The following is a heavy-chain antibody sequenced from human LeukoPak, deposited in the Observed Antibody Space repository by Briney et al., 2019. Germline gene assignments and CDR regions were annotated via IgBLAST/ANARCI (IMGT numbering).Heavy chain of an antibody. CDR3: ARVGIRPTDNWFDP. V-gene: IGHV4-31*03. Sequence: SETLSLTCTVSGGSISSGAYYWSWIRQHPGRGLEWIGYIYYSGTTYYSPSLKSRVTISVDTSKNQFSLKLSSVTAADTAVYYCARVGIRPTDNWFDPWGQGTLVTVSS. CDR2: IYYSGTT. J-gene: IGHJ5*02. CDR1: GGSISSGAYY.